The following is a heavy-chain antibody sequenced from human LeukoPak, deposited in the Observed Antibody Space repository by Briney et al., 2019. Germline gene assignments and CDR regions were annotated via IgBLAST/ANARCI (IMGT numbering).Heavy chain of an antibody. J-gene: IGHJ4*02. CDR2: INHSGST. CDR1: GGSFSGYY. V-gene: IGHV4-34*01. Sequence: PSETLSLICDVYGGSFSGYYWSWIRQPPGKGPEWIGEINHSGSTNYNPSLKSRVTISEDKSRNQFSLRLSSVTAADTAVYYCARVRFDSGSYYFDYWGQGTLVTVSS. CDR3: ARVRFDSGSYYFDY. D-gene: IGHD1-26*01.